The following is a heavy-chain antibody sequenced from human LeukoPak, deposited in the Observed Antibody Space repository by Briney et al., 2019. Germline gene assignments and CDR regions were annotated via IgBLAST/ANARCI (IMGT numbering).Heavy chain of an antibody. CDR3: ARGGQLETFDY. CDR1: GGSISSYY. V-gene: IGHV4-59*01. Sequence: SETLSLTCTVSGGSISSYYWSWIRQPPGKGLEWIGYIYYSGSTNYNPSLKSRVTISVDTSENQFSLKLSSVTAADTAVYYCARGGQLETFDYWGQGTLVTVSS. D-gene: IGHD6-13*01. J-gene: IGHJ4*02. CDR2: IYYSGST.